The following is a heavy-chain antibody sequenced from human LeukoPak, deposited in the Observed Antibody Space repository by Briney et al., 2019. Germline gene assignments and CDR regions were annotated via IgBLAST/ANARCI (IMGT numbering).Heavy chain of an antibody. CDR2: INTDESST. CDR3: AELALGYCSGGSCYGEGTFDY. J-gene: IGHJ4*02. Sequence: GGSLRLSCAASGFTFSSYWMHWVRQAPGKGLVWISRINTDESSTSYADSVKGRFTISRDNAKNTLYLQMNSLRAEDTGVYYCAELALGYCSGGSCYGEGTFDYWGQGTLVTVSS. V-gene: IGHV3-74*01. CDR1: GFTFSSYW. D-gene: IGHD2-15*01.